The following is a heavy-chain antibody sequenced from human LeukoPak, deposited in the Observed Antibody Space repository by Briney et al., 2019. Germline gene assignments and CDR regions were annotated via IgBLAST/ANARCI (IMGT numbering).Heavy chain of an antibody. CDR3: ARGTNWGSWAFDY. D-gene: IGHD7-27*01. V-gene: IGHV1-8*02. CDR2: MNPNSGNT. Sequence: GASVKVSCKASGYTFTSYGISWVRQAPGQGLKWMGWMNPNSGNTGYAQKFQGRVTMTRNTSISTAYMELSSLRSEDTAVYYCARGTNWGSWAFDYWGQGTLVTVSS. CDR1: GYTFTSYG. J-gene: IGHJ4*02.